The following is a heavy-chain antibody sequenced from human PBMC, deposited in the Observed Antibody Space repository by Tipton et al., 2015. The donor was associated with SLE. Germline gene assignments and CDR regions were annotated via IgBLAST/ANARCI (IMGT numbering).Heavy chain of an antibody. V-gene: IGHV3-64*02. CDR3: ARDKCVVVVAATYDAFDI. J-gene: IGHJ3*02. Sequence: SLRLSCAASGFTFSSYAMHWVRQAPGKGLEYVSAISSNGGSTYYADSVKGRFTISRDNSKNSLYLQMNSLRAEDTAVYYCARDKCVVVVAATYDAFDIWGQETMVTGS. CDR1: GFTFSSYA. D-gene: IGHD2-15*01. CDR2: ISSNGGST.